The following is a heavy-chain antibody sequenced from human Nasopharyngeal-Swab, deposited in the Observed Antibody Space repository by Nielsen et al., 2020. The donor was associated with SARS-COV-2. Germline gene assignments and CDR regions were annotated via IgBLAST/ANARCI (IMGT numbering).Heavy chain of an antibody. J-gene: IGHJ4*02. Sequence: GGSLRLSCKGSGYSFTSYWIAWVRQMPGKGLEWMGIIFPGDSDTRYSPSFQGQVTISADKSISTAYLQWSSLKASDTAMYYCARHSSTFSNTWYDYWGQGTLLTVSS. D-gene: IGHD6-13*01. CDR3: ARHSSTFSNTWYDY. CDR1: GYSFTSYW. V-gene: IGHV5-51*01. CDR2: IFPGDSDT.